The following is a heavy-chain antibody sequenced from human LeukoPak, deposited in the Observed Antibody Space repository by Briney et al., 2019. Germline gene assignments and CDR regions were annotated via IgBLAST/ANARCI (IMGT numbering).Heavy chain of an antibody. CDR2: ISAYNGNT. CDR3: AREKTRILSH. J-gene: IGHJ4*02. D-gene: IGHD2/OR15-2a*01. V-gene: IGHV1-18*01. CDR1: GYTFTSNG. Sequence: ASVKVSCKASGYTFTSNGISWVRQSLGQGLEWMGWISAYNGNTNYAQKLQGRVTMTTDTSTSTAYMELRSLRSDDTAVYYCAREKTRILSHWGQGTLVTVSS.